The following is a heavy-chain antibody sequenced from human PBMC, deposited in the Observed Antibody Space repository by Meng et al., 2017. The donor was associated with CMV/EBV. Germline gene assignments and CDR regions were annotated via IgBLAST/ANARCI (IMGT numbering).Heavy chain of an antibody. CDR1: GFTFSSYA. J-gene: IGHJ3*02. D-gene: IGHD6-13*01. V-gene: IGHV3-30*04. CDR3: ASGVAAGPDAANAFDI. CDR2: ISYDGSNK. Sequence: GESLKISCAASGFTFSSYAMHWVRQAPGKGLEGVAVISYDGSNKYYADSVKGRFTISRDNSKNTLYLQMNSLRAEDTAVYYCASGVAAGPDAANAFDIWGQGTMVTVSS.